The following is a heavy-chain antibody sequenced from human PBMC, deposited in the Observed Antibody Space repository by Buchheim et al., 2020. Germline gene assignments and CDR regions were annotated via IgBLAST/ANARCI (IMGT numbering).Heavy chain of an antibody. V-gene: IGHV3-30*18. CDR3: AKDRYFDWLSYYFDY. D-gene: IGHD3-9*01. CDR1: GFTFSSYG. J-gene: IGHJ4*02. Sequence: QVQLVESEGGVVQPGRSLRLSCAASGFTFSSYGMHWVRQAPGKGLEWVAVISYDGSNKYYADSVKGRFTISRDNSKNTLYLQMNSLRAEDTAVYYCAKDRYFDWLSYYFDYWGQGTL. CDR2: ISYDGSNK.